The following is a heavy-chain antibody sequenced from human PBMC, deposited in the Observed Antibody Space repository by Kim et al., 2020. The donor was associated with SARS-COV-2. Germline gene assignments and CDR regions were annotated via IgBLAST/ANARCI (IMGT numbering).Heavy chain of an antibody. Sequence: SETLSLTCTVSGGSITNYYWTWMRQPPGKGLEWIGYIYYSGGTNYNPSLKSRVTISVDMSKNQFSLKLTSVTAADTAVYYCARGHGSNGYWGQGTLVTVS. CDR1: GGSITNYY. CDR2: IYYSGGT. CDR3: ARGHGSNGY. J-gene: IGHJ4*02. V-gene: IGHV4-59*01. D-gene: IGHD6-19*01.